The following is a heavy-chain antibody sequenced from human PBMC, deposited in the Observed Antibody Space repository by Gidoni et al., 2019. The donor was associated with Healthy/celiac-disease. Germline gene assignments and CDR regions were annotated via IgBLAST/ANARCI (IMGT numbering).Heavy chain of an antibody. Sequence: QVQLVQSGAEVKKPGYSVKVSCKASGGTFSSYALSWVRPAPGQGLGWIGGIIPIFGTANYAQKFQGRVTITADEFTSTAYMELSSLRSEDTAVYYCASVCSGGSHCDSMTYYFDYWGQGTLVTVSS. CDR1: GGTFSSYA. D-gene: IGHD2-15*01. CDR3: ASVCSGGSHCDSMTYYFDY. V-gene: IGHV1-69*01. J-gene: IGHJ4*02. CDR2: IIPIFGTA.